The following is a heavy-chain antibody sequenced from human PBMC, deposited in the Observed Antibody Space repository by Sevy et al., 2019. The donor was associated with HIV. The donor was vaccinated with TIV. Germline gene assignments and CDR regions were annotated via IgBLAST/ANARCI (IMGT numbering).Heavy chain of an antibody. Sequence: GGSLRLSCAASAFTFSSYGMHWVRQAPGKGLEWVAFIRYDGSNKYYADSVKGRFTISRDNSKNTLYLQMNSLRAEDTAVYYCAKDPVQGVIRYYYGMDVWGQGTTVTVSS. D-gene: IGHD3-10*01. CDR3: AKDPVQGVIRYYYGMDV. J-gene: IGHJ6*02. V-gene: IGHV3-30*02. CDR1: AFTFSSYG. CDR2: IRYDGSNK.